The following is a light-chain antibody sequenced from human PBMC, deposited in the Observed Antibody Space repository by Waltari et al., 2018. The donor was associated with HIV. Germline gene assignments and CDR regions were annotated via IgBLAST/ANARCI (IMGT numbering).Light chain of an antibody. CDR1: QSVSSN. CDR3: QQYNNWPPGT. J-gene: IGKJ1*01. V-gene: IGKV3-15*01. Sequence: EVVMTQSPAPLSVSPGERVTLSCRASQSVSSNFAWYQQTPGQAPRLRIYDASTRSPGVPARFSGSGCGTDFTLTITSLQSEDFAVYDCQQYNNWPPGTFGQGTRVKIK. CDR2: DAS.